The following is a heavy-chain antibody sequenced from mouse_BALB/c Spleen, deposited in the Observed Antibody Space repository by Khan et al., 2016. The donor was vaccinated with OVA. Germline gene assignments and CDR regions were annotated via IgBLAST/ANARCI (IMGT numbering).Heavy chain of an antibody. D-gene: IGHD2-10*01. V-gene: IGHV1-4*01. J-gene: IGHJ3*01. CDR2: INPSSGYT. CDR3: AREGAYYGNGGWVDY. CDR1: GYTFTSYT. Sequence: QVQLKQSGAELARPGASVKMSCKASGYTFTSYTMHWVKQRPGQGLEWIGYINPSSGYTNYNQKFKDKATLTADKSSSTAYMQLSSLTSEDSAVYYCAREGAYYGNGGWVDYWGQGTLVTVSA.